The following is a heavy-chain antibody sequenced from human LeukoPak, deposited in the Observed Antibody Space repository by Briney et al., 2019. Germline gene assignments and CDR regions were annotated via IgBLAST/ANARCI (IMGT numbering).Heavy chain of an antibody. CDR3: ARDGAVAGVDAFDI. CDR1: GFIFGSYA. V-gene: IGHV3-30*04. J-gene: IGHJ3*02. CDR2: ISYDGSNK. D-gene: IGHD6-19*01. Sequence: GGSLRLSCAASGFIFGSYAMHWVRQAPGKGLEWVAVISYDGSNKYYADSVKGRFTISRDNSKNTLYLQMNSLRAEDTAGSYCARDGAVAGVDAFDIWGQGTMVTVSS.